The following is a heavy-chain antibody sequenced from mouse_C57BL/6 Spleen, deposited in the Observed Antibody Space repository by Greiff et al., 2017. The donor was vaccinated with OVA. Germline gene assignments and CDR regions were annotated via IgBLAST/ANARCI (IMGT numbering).Heavy chain of an antibody. CDR3: TRITTVGGY. CDR2: IDPENGDT. V-gene: IGHV14-4*01. J-gene: IGHJ2*01. Sequence: EVHLVESGAELVRPGASVKLSCTASGFNIKDDYMHWVKQRPEQGLEWIGWIDPENGDTEYASKFQGKATITADTSSNTAYLQLSSLTSEDTAVYYCTRITTVGGYWGQGTTLTVSS. D-gene: IGHD1-1*01. CDR1: GFNIKDDY.